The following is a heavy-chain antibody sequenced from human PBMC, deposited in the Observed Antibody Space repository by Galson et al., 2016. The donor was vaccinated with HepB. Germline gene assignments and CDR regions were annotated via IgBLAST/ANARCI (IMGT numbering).Heavy chain of an antibody. Sequence: SLRLSCAASGFTFSTHAMSWVRQAPGKGLEWVSAISGTGDRLDYADSVKGRFTISRDNLKNTVHLQMDSLRAEDTALYYCATSNSYGYVHWGQGALVTVSS. D-gene: IGHD5-18*01. V-gene: IGHV3-23*01. CDR1: GFTFSTHA. CDR3: ATSNSYGYVH. J-gene: IGHJ4*02. CDR2: ISGTGDRL.